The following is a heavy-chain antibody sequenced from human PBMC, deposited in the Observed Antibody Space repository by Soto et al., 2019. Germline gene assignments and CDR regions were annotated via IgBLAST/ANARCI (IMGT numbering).Heavy chain of an antibody. CDR1: GFSLTTTGVG. V-gene: IGHV2-5*02. J-gene: IGHJ4*02. CDR3: PHRLPFGGFVVFDY. D-gene: IGHD3-16*01. Sequence: QITLKESGPTLVKPTQTLTLTCTFSGFSLTTTGVGVGWIRQPPGKALEWLALLYWDDDKRYSPSLKSRVTSTNDTPNNHVVLTMPSRDLVDTSTYYCPHRLPFGGFVVFDYWGQGTLVTVSS. CDR2: LYWDDDK.